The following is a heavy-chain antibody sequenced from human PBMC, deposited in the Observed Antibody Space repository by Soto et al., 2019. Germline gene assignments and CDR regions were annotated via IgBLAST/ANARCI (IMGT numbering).Heavy chain of an antibody. CDR3: ARSKVEGEVEIYGACDI. D-gene: IGHD1-26*01. V-gene: IGHV1-2*02. J-gene: IGHJ3*02. CDR2: MNPNSGGT. CDR1: GYTFTGYY. Sequence: QVQLVQSGAEVKKPGASVKVSCKASGYTFTGYYMHLLRQAPGQGLEWMGWMNPNSGGTNYAQKFEASVLMIRDASISTADIELRRLGSNATDVSYCARSKVEGEVEIYGACDIWGHGTIFTVAS.